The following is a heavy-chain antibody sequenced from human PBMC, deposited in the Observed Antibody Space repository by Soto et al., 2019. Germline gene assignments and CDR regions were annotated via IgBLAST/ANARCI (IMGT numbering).Heavy chain of an antibody. CDR2: IYWTGDK. CDR1: GFSLKAGGMG. D-gene: IGHD3-3*01. V-gene: IGHV2-5*01. Sequence: GPTLVNPTQTLTLTCTFSGFSLKAGGMGVGWIRQPPGKALEWLALIYWTGDKRYNPSLKTRLTITKDTSKNQVVLTMTDMDPVDTATYYCAHRQYNFWSDSTVWFDPWGQGTLVTVSS. CDR3: AHRQYNFWSDSTVWFDP. J-gene: IGHJ5*02.